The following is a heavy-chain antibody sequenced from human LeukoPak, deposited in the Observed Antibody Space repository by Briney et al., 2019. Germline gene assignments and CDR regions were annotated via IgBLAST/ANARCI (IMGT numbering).Heavy chain of an antibody. J-gene: IGHJ4*02. CDR2: INQCGNEK. CDR1: GFTFSSYW. D-gene: IGHD2-2*01. CDR3: GRDRVVPAATFY. V-gene: IGHV3-7*01. Sequence: PGGSVTLSCAASGFTFSSYWMSWVRQAPGKGLEWVANINQCGNEKNYVDSVHGRFTISRNNVDDSLFLEMNSLRVEDTAVYYCGRDRVVPAATFYWGQGALLSVSS.